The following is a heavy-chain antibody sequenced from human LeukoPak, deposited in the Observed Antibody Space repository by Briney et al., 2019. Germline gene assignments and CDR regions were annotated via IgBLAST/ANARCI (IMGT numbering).Heavy chain of an antibody. D-gene: IGHD3-22*01. CDR3: AHRPYDSSDFDY. CDR1: GFSLSTGRVG. CDR2: IYWNDDK. J-gene: IGHJ4*02. V-gene: IGHV2-5*01. Sequence: SGPTLVKPTQSLTLTCTFSGFSLSTGRVGVGWIRQPPGKALEWLTLIYWNDDKRYSPSLKSRLTITKDTSKNQVVLTMTNMDPVDTATYYCAHRPYDSSDFDYWGQGTLVTVSS.